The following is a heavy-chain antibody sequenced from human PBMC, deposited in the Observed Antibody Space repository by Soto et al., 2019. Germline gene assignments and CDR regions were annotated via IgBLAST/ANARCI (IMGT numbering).Heavy chain of an antibody. CDR1: GFTFSSYS. D-gene: IGHD1-26*01. Sequence: PGGSLRLSCAASGFTFSSYSMNWVRQAPGKGLEWVSYISSSSSYTNYADSVKGRFTISRDNSKNSLYLQMNSLRAEDTAVYYCARGSWEWELPRDASDIWGQGTMVTVSS. CDR2: ISSSSSYT. V-gene: IGHV3-21*05. J-gene: IGHJ3*02. CDR3: ARGSWEWELPRDASDI.